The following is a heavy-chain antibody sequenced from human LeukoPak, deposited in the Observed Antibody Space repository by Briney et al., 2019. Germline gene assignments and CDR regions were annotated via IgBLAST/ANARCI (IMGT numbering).Heavy chain of an antibody. CDR3: ARRYYYDCGGYYY. CDR1: GFSFSSYS. J-gene: IGHJ4*02. CDR2: ISSSSSTI. D-gene: IGHD3-22*01. V-gene: IGHV3-48*01. Sequence: GGSLRLSCAASGFSFSSYSMNWVRQAPGKGLEWVSYISSSSSTIYYADSVRGRFTISRDNAKNSLYLQMNSLRAEDTAVYYCARRYYYDCGGYYYWGQGTLVTVSS.